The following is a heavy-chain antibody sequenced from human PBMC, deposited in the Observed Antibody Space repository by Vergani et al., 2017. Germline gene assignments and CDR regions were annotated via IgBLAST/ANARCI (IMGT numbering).Heavy chain of an antibody. Sequence: EVQLVESGGGLVQPGGSLRLSCAASGFTFSSYWMSWVRQAPGKGLEWVANIKQDGSEKYYVDSVKGRFTISRDNAKNSLYLQMNSLRAEDMALYYCAKDFAPEIAAAGIDYWGQGTLVTVSS. CDR2: IKQDGSEK. J-gene: IGHJ4*02. D-gene: IGHD6-13*01. V-gene: IGHV3-7*03. CDR3: AKDFAPEIAAAGIDY. CDR1: GFTFSSYW.